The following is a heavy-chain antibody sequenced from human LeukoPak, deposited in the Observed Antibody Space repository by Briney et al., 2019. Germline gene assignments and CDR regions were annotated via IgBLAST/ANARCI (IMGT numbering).Heavy chain of an antibody. CDR1: GGSISSCY. J-gene: IGHJ3*02. CDR2: IYTSGST. D-gene: IGHD2-2*03. Sequence: SSETLSLTCTVSGGSISSCYWSWIRQPPGKGLEWIGYIYTSGSTNYNPSLKSRVTISVDTSKNQFSLKLSSVTAADTAVYYCARHVGYCSSTSCYGAHAFDIWGQGTMVTVSS. CDR3: ARHVGYCSSTSCYGAHAFDI. V-gene: IGHV4-4*09.